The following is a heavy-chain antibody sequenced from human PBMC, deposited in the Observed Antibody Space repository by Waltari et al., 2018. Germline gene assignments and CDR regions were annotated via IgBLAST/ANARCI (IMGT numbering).Heavy chain of an antibody. CDR3: ASLLSGSYHYFDY. D-gene: IGHD1-26*01. J-gene: IGHJ4*02. CDR2: MNPNSGNT. V-gene: IGHV1-8*02. CDR1: VYTFPPYH. Sequence: QVQLVQSVAAVKKPGASVKVSCTASVYTFPPYHLNCVRHATGQGLEWMGWMNPNSGNTGYAQKFQGRVTMTRNTSISTAYMELSSLRSEDTAVYYCASLLSGSYHYFDYWGQGTLVTVSS.